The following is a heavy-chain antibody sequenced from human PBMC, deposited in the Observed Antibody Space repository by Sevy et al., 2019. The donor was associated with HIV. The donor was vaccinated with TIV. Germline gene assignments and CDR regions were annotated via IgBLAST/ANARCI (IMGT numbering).Heavy chain of an antibody. V-gene: IGHV1-2*02. CDR2: INPNSGGT. CDR3: ARVYCSSTSCYADAFDI. CDR1: GYTFTGYY. Sequence: ASVKVSCKASGYTFTGYYMHWVRQAPGQGLEWMGWINPNSGGTNYAQKFKGRVTMTRDTSISTAYMELSRLRSDDTAVYYCARVYCSSTSCYADAFDIWGQGTMVTVSS. D-gene: IGHD2-2*01. J-gene: IGHJ3*02.